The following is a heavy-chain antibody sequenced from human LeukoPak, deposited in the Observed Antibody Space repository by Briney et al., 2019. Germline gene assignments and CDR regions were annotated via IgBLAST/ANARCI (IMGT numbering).Heavy chain of an antibody. J-gene: IGHJ2*01. CDR3: ARDGLTTVGVAHAMYWYFDL. Sequence: PGGSLRLSCAASGFTFSSYGMHWVRQAPGKGLEWVSYISSSGSTIYYADSVKGRFTISRDNAKNSLYLQMSSLRAEDTAVYYCARDGLTTVGVAHAMYWYFDLWGRGTLVTVSS. D-gene: IGHD3-3*01. V-gene: IGHV3-48*04. CDR2: ISSSGSTI. CDR1: GFTFSSYG.